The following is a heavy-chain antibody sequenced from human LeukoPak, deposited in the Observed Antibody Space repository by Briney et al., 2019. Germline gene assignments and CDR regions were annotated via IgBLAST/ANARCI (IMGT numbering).Heavy chain of an antibody. D-gene: IGHD6-19*01. CDR1: GFTFSDYY. J-gene: IGHJ5*02. Sequence: GGSLRPSCAASGFTFSDYYMSWIRQAPGKGLGWVSYISSSGSTIYYADSVKGRFTISRDNAKNSLYLQMNSLGAEDTAVYYCARVWDSSGWYWWFDPWGQGTLVTVSS. V-gene: IGHV3-11*04. CDR3: ARVWDSSGWYWWFDP. CDR2: ISSSGSTI.